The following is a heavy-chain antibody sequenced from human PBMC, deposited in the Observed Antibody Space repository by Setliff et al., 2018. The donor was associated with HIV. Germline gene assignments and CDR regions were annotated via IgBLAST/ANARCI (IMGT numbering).Heavy chain of an antibody. V-gene: IGHV4-4*08. D-gene: IGHD5-18*01. CDR1: GGSISSYY. CDR3: ARYSYGYVRDLRFDP. CDR2: TYTSVT. Sequence: SSETLSLTCTVSGGSISSYYWSWIRQPPGKGLEWIGYTYTSVTNYKPSLKSRVTISIDTSKNQFSLKLTSVTAADTAVYYCARYSYGYVRDLRFDPWGQGTLVTVSS. J-gene: IGHJ5*02.